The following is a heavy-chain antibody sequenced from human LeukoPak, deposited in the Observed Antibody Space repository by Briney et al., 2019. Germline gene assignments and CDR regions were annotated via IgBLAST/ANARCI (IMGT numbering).Heavy chain of an antibody. J-gene: IGHJ4*02. CDR1: GGSISSGSYY. D-gene: IGHD4-23*01. CDR2: FSLGGSGTT. Sequence: SETLSLTCTVSGGSISSGSYYWSWIRQPAGKGLEWIGYFSLGGSGTTSYTSSLKSRVTISRDTSKNQLSLKLSSVTAADTAVYYCAGRRVGGNRSYYFDYWGQGTLVTVSS. V-gene: IGHV4-61*10. CDR3: AGRRVGGNRSYYFDY.